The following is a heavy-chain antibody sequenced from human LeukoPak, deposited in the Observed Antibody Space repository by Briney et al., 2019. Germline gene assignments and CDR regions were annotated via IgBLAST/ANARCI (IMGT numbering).Heavy chain of an antibody. V-gene: IGHV3-30*18. D-gene: IGHD3-22*01. CDR1: GFYFYTYG. J-gene: IGHJ4*02. CDR3: AKNDISGYYADF. Sequence: GGSLRLSCAASGFYFYTYGMHWVRQAPGEGLEWVTAISKDGADKYDADSVKGRFTISRDNSKNTVYLQMNSLRPEDTAVYYCAKNDISGYYADFWGQGTLVIVSS. CDR2: ISKDGADK.